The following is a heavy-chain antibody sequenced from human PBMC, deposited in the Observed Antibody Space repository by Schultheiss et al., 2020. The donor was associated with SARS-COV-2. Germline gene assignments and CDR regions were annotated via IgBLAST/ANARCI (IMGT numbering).Heavy chain of an antibody. D-gene: IGHD4-11*01. CDR2: ISGSGGST. CDR1: GFTFSSYA. CDR3: ARARRMTTAKGDAFDI. Sequence: GESLKISCAASGFTFSSYAMHWVRQAPGKGLEWVSAISGSGGSTYYADSVKGRFTISRDNSKNTLYLQMNSLRAEDTAVYYCARARRMTTAKGDAFDIWGQGTMVTVSS. V-gene: IGHV3-23*01. J-gene: IGHJ3*02.